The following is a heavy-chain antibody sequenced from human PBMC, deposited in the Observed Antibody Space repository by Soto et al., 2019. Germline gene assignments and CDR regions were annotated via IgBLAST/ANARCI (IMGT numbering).Heavy chain of an antibody. V-gene: IGHV3-23*01. D-gene: IGHD4-17*01. J-gene: IGHJ3*02. CDR3: AHPRGYGVFDAYDI. CDR2: ISAGGSST. Sequence: LRLSCAASGFTFSTYAMSWVRQAPGKGLEWVSAISAGGSSTYYADSVKGRFTISRDNSMNALSLQISSLRVEDTAVYYCAHPRGYGVFDAYDIWGQGTMVTVSS. CDR1: GFTFSTYA.